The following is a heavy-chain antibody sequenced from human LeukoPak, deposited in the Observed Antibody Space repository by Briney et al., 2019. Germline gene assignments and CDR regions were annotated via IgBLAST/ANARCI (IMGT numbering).Heavy chain of an antibody. D-gene: IGHD3-22*01. CDR3: ARLYYDSSGYYQICYFDY. J-gene: IGHJ4*02. CDR1: GGSISSSSYY. CDR2: IYYSGST. V-gene: IGHV4-39*01. Sequence: SETLSRTCTVSGGSISSSSYYWGWICKPPGKGLEWIGSIYYSGSTYYNPSLKSRVTISVDTSKNQFSLNLSSVTAADTAVYYCARLYYDSSGYYQICYFDYWGQGTMVTVSS.